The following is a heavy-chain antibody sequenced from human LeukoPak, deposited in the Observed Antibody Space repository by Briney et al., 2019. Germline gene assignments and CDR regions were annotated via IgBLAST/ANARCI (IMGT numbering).Heavy chain of an antibody. CDR1: GGSISSYY. Sequence: PSETLSLTCTVSGGSISSYYLSWIRQPAGKGLEWIGRIYTSGSTNYNPSLKSRVTMSVDTSKNQFSLKLSSVTAADTAVYYCARVSQAPAYCSGGSCYSYPLYYYYMDVWGKGTTVTVSS. CDR3: ARVSQAPAYCSGGSCYSYPLYYYYMDV. J-gene: IGHJ6*03. D-gene: IGHD2-15*01. CDR2: IYTSGST. V-gene: IGHV4-4*07.